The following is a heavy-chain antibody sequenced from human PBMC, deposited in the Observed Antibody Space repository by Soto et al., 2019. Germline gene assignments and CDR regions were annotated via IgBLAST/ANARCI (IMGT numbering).Heavy chain of an antibody. CDR2: LVPVFGTA. CDR1: GGTFSSLA. J-gene: IGHJ4*02. D-gene: IGHD3-10*01. Sequence: QVQLVQSGPEVKKPGSSVKVSCKASGGTFSSLAISWVRQAPGQGLEWMGGLVPVFGTANYAQKFQDRVTITADKSTSTSYMELSSLRSEDTAVYYCARSPGVFDYWGQGTLVTVSS. V-gene: IGHV1-69*06. CDR3: ARSPGVFDY.